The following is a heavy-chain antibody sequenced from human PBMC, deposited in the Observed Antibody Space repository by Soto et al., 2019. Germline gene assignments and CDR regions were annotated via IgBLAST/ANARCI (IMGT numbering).Heavy chain of an antibody. Sequence: GGTLRLSCAASGFTFINYAMSWVRQAPGEGLEWVSTISGNGANTHYADSVKGRFSISRDNSKNTLYIQMNSLRAEDTAVYYCAKDYGSSRYFFDYWGQGALVTVSS. J-gene: IGHJ4*02. CDR3: AKDYGSSRYFFDY. D-gene: IGHD6-19*01. V-gene: IGHV3-23*01. CDR2: ISGNGANT. CDR1: GFTFINYA.